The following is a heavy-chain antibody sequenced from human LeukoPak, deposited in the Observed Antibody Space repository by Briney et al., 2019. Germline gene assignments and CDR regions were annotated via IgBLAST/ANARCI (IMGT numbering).Heavy chain of an antibody. CDR1: GFTFNNYG. Sequence: GGSLRLSCAASGFTFNNYGLSWLRQAPGKGLEWVSGINWNAVRVGYADSEKGRFTISRDNAKNSLYLQMNSLRAEDTAFYYCARLRNYDSSGYYFEIDYWGQGTLVTISS. D-gene: IGHD3-22*01. CDR3: ARLRNYDSSGYYFEIDY. J-gene: IGHJ4*02. CDR2: INWNAVRV. V-gene: IGHV3-20*04.